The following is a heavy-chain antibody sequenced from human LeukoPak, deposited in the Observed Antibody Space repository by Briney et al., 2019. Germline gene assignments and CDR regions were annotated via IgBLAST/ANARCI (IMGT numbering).Heavy chain of an antibody. D-gene: IGHD2-15*01. CDR2: INPNSGGT. J-gene: IGHJ5*02. CDR1: GYTFTGYY. V-gene: IGHV1-2*02. Sequence: ASVKVSCKASGYTFTGYYMHWVRQAPGQGLEWMGWINPNSGGTNYAQKFQGGVTMTGDTSISTAYMELSRLRSDDTAVYYCARDSRYCSGGSCFFWFDPWGQGTLVTVSS. CDR3: ARDSRYCSGGSCFFWFDP.